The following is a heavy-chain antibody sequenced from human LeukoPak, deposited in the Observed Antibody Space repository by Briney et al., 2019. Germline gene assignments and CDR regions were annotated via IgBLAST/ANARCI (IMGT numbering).Heavy chain of an antibody. Sequence: GGSLRLSCAASGFTFSSYSMNWVRQAPGKGLEWVSSTSSSSSYIYYADSVKGRFTISRDNAKNSLYLQMNSLRAEDTAVYYCARSYSSGWYLAFAFDYWGQGTLVTVSS. D-gene: IGHD6-19*01. CDR3: ARSYSSGWYLAFAFDY. CDR2: TSSSSSYI. V-gene: IGHV3-21*01. CDR1: GFTFSSYS. J-gene: IGHJ4*02.